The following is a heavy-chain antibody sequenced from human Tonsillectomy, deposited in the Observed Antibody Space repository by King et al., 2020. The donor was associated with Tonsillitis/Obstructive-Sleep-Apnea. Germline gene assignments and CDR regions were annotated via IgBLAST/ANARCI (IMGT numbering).Heavy chain of an antibody. J-gene: IGHJ4*02. Sequence: QLQESGPGLVKPSETLSLTCTVSVGSISSSSYYWGWIRQPPGKGLAGIGSIYFSGSTYYNPSLKSRATISVDTSKNQFSLKLSSVTAADTAVYYCARHRYYYDTSGYSFDCWGQGTLVTVSS. CDR1: VGSISSSSYY. D-gene: IGHD3-22*01. V-gene: IGHV4-39*01. CDR2: IYFSGST. CDR3: ARHRYYYDTSGYSFDC.